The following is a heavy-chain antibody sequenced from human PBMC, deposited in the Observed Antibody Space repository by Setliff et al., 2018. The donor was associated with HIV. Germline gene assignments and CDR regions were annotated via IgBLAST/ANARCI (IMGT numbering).Heavy chain of an antibody. V-gene: IGHV1-46*01. CDR3: ASPSFGDVDYYYGMDV. CDR2: INPSGDVI. Sequence: ASVKVSCKASGYTSTSFSLHWVRQAPGQGLEWMGIINPSGDVIRYAQKFQGRVTMTRDTSTSTVYMDLSSLRSEDTAVYYCASPSFGDVDYYYGMDVWG. CDR1: GYTSTSFS. D-gene: IGHD3-10*01. J-gene: IGHJ6*01.